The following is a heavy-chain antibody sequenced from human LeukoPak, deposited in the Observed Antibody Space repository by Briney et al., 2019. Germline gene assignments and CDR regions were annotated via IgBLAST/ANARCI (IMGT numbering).Heavy chain of an antibody. J-gene: IGHJ1*01. CDR2: IYPGDSDT. CDR1: GYSFTSYW. D-gene: IGHD6-19*01. Sequence: GESLKISCKGSGYSFTSYWIGWVRQMPGKGLEWMGLIYPGDSDTRYSPSFQGQVTISADKSISTAYLQWSSLKASDTAMYYCARPLRPPGYSSGWYFQHWGQGTLVTVSS. V-gene: IGHV5-51*01. CDR3: ARPLRPPGYSSGWYFQH.